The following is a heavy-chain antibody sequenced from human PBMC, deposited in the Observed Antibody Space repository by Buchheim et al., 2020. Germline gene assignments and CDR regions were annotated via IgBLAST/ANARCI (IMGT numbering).Heavy chain of an antibody. Sequence: QLQLQESGPGLVKPSETLSLICNVSGDSISNKNYYWGWIRQPPGKGLEWIGSIYFSGSTYYNPSLKSRVTISVDTSKNYFSLRLTSVTAADTAVYYCARRGFVRYFDWYFDYWGRGTL. CDR2: IYFSGST. D-gene: IGHD3-9*01. V-gene: IGHV4-39*02. J-gene: IGHJ4*02. CDR1: GDSISNKNYY. CDR3: ARRGFVRYFDWYFDY.